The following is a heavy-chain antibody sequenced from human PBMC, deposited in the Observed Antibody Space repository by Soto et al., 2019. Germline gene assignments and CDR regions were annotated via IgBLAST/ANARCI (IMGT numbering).Heavy chain of an antibody. CDR1: GGSISSGGYY. D-gene: IGHD4-4*01. V-gene: IGHV4-31*03. Sequence: SETLSLTCTVSGGSISSGGYYWSWIRQHPGRGLEWIGYIYYSGSTYYNPSLKSRVTISVDTSKNQFSLKLSSVTAADTAVYYCARGDTVSGMDVWGQGTTVTVSS. CDR3: ARGDTVSGMDV. J-gene: IGHJ6*02. CDR2: IYYSGST.